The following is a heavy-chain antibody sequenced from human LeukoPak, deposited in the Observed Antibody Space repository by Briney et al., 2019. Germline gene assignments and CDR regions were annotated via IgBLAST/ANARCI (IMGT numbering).Heavy chain of an antibody. CDR2: ISYDGTNK. J-gene: IGHJ4*02. Sequence: GSLRLSCAASGFPFSSYGMHWVRPAPGKGLEWVAVISYDGTNKYYADSVKGRFTISRDNSKNTLYLQMNSLRAEGTAVYYCAKETDVGYYDSGRKYFDYWGQGTLVTVSS. CDR1: GFPFSSYG. V-gene: IGHV3-30*18. CDR3: AKETDVGYYDSGRKYFDY. D-gene: IGHD3-10*01.